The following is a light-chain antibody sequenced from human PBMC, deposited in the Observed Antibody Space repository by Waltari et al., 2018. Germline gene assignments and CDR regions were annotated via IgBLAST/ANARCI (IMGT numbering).Light chain of an antibody. CDR3: QQYNDWPPMYT. Sequence: ELVRTQLQPPLSLSPGKSAPSPCSASQSVGSYLAWYQQKPGQAPRLPIYGASTRATGIPARFSGSWSGTEFTLTISSLQSEDFAVYYCQQYNDWPPMYTFGQGTKLEIK. CDR2: GAS. J-gene: IGKJ2*01. V-gene: IGKV3-15*01. CDR1: QSVGSY.